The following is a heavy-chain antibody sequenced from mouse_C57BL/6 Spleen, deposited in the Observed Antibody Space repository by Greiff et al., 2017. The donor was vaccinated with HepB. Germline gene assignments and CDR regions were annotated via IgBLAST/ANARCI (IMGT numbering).Heavy chain of an antibody. V-gene: IGHV1-52*01. Sequence: QVQLQQPGAELVRPGSSVKLSCKASGYTFTSYWMHWVKQRPIQGLEWIGNIDPSDSETHYNQKFKDKATLTVDKSSSTAYMQLSSLTSEDSAIYYCARYGYDVGVDYWGQGTTLTVSS. CDR3: ARYGYDVGVDY. CDR2: IDPSDSET. CDR1: GYTFTSYW. J-gene: IGHJ2*01. D-gene: IGHD2-2*01.